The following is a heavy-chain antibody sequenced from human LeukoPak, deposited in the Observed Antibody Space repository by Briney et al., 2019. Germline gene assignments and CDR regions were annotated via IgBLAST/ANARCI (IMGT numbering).Heavy chain of an antibody. Sequence: SETLSLTCTVSGGSISSYYWSWIRQPPGKGLERIGYIYYSGSTNYNPSPKSRVTISVDTSKNQFSLKLSSVTAADTAVYYCARTPIEMAYYYYGMDVWGQGTTVTVSS. D-gene: IGHD5-24*01. CDR1: GGSISSYY. CDR3: ARTPIEMAYYYYGMDV. J-gene: IGHJ6*02. CDR2: IYYSGST. V-gene: IGHV4-59*08.